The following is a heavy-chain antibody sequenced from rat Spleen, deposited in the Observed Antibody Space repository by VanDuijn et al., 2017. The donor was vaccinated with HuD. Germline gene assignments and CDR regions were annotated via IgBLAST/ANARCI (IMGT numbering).Heavy chain of an antibody. D-gene: IGHD1-9*01. CDR2: ISYDGSNT. CDR3: TSILWVYDNWFAY. V-gene: IGHV5-7*01. Sequence: EVQLVESGGGLVQPGRSLKLSCAASGFTFSDYNMAWVRQAPKKGLEWVATISYDGSNTYYRDSVKGRFTISRDNAKSTLYLQMDSLRSEDTATYYCTSILWVYDNWFAYWGQGTLVTVSS. J-gene: IGHJ3*01. CDR1: GFTFSDYN.